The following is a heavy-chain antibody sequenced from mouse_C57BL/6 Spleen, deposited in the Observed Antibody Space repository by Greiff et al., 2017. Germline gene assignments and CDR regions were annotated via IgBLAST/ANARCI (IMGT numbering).Heavy chain of an antibody. CDR3: TSITTVPDAMDY. CDR1: GFNIKDTY. CDR2: IEPANGNT. Sequence: VQLQQSVAELVRPGASVKLSCTASGFNIKDTYMHWVKQRPEQGLEWIGRIEPANGNTKYAPKFQGKATITANTSSNTAYLQLSSLTSEDTAIYYCTSITTVPDAMDYWGQGTSVTVSS. V-gene: IGHV14-3*01. J-gene: IGHJ4*01. D-gene: IGHD1-1*01.